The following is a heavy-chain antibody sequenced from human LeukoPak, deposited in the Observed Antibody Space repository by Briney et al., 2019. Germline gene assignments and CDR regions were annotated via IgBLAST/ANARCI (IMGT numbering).Heavy chain of an antibody. Sequence: GGSLRLSCAASGFTFSSYAMSWVRQAPGKGLEWVSAISGSGGSTYYADSVKGRFTISRDNSKNTLYLQMNSLRAEDTAVYYCAKDHIVVVPAASSAFDIWGQGTMVTVSS. CDR2: ISGSGGST. J-gene: IGHJ3*02. CDR3: AKDHIVVVPAASSAFDI. V-gene: IGHV3-23*01. CDR1: GFTFSSYA. D-gene: IGHD2-2*01.